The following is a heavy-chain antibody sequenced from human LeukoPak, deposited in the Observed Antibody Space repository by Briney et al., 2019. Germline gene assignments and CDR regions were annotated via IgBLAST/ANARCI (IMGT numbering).Heavy chain of an antibody. D-gene: IGHD3-22*01. CDR2: IKQDGSEK. J-gene: IGHJ4*02. CDR1: GFTFSSYW. Sequence: GGSLRLSCAASGFTFSSYWMSWVRQAPGQGLEWVANIKQDGSEKYYVDSVKGRFTISRDNAKNSLYLQMNSLRAEDTAVYYCARDMPTYYYDSSGPEGYWGQGTLVTVSS. CDR3: ARDMPTYYYDSSGPEGY. V-gene: IGHV3-7*01.